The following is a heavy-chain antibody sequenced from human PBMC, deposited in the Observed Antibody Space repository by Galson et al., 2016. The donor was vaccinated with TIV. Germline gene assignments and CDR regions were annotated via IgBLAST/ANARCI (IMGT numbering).Heavy chain of an antibody. V-gene: IGHV7-4-1*02. D-gene: IGHD6-6*01. Sequence: SVKVSCKASGYSFSSYAMHWVRQAPGQGLEWMGLINPTTGKSTYAQGFTGRFVFSFDTSVSTSYLEISSLKADDTAVYYYVRDLEFSRSSGDRWGQGTLVTVSS. CDR3: VRDLEFSRSSGDR. J-gene: IGHJ5*02. CDR2: INPTTGKS. CDR1: GYSFSSYA.